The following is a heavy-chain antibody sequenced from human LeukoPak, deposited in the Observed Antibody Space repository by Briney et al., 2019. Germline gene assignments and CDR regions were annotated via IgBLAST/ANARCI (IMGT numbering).Heavy chain of an antibody. Sequence: GGSLRLSCAASGFTFSNAWMSWVRQAPGKGLEWVAVISYDGSNKYYADSVKGRFTISRDNSKNTLYLQMSSLRAEDTAVYYCARERRYCSSTSCYTPSYYYYGMDVWGQGTTVTVSS. V-gene: IGHV3-30-3*01. D-gene: IGHD2-2*02. CDR1: GFTFSNAW. J-gene: IGHJ6*02. CDR3: ARERRYCSSTSCYTPSYYYYGMDV. CDR2: ISYDGSNK.